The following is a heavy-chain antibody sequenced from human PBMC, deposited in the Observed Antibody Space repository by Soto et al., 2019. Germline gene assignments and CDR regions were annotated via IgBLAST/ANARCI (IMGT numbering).Heavy chain of an antibody. V-gene: IGHV3-74*03. CDR1: GFTFGDYW. Sequence: GGSLRLSCAASGFTFGDYWMHWVRQPPGKGPEWVSRMTGDGRTTQYADSVKGRFTASRDNAKSTLYLQMNSLRAEDTAVYYCATAEVDYWGTGTLVTVS. CDR3: ATAEVDY. J-gene: IGHJ4*02. CDR2: MTGDGRTT.